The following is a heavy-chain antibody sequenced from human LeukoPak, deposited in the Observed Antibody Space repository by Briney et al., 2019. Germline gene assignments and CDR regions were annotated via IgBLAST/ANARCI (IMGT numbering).Heavy chain of an antibody. Sequence: GASVKVSCKASGYTFTSYGISWVRQAPGQGLEWMGWISAYNGNTNYAQKLQGRVTMTTDTSTSTAYMERSSLRSEDTAVYYCARDSSIQLWSEGSYYYYYYMDVWGKGTTVTISS. V-gene: IGHV1-18*01. D-gene: IGHD5-18*01. CDR3: ARDSSIQLWSEGSYYYYYYMDV. CDR2: ISAYNGNT. J-gene: IGHJ6*03. CDR1: GYTFTSYG.